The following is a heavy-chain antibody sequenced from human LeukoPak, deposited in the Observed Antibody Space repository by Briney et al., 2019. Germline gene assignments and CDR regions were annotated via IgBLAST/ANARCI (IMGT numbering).Heavy chain of an antibody. CDR3: ARDLFYYDSSGYYHYYYYMDV. D-gene: IGHD3-22*01. CDR2: IYTSGST. CDR1: GGSISSGSYY. V-gene: IGHV4-61*02. J-gene: IGHJ6*03. Sequence: SETLSLTCTVSGGSISSGSYYWSWIRQPAGKGLEWIGRIYTSGSTNYNPSLKSRVTISVDTSKNQFSLKLSSVTAADTAVYYCARDLFYYDSSGYYHYYYYMDVWGKGTTVTISS.